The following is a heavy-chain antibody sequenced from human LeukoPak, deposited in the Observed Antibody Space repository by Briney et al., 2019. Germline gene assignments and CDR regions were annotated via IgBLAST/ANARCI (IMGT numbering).Heavy chain of an antibody. CDR2: IKSKTDGGTT. D-gene: IGHD4-11*01. Sequence: GGSLRLSCAASGFTVSNAWMNWVRQAPGKGLEWVGRIKSKTDGGTTDYAAPVKGRFTISRDDSKNPLFLQMNSLKTEDTAVYYCTHYTVTTSFDYWGQGTLVAVSS. CDR3: THYTVTTSFDY. V-gene: IGHV3-15*07. CDR1: GFTVSNAW. J-gene: IGHJ4*02.